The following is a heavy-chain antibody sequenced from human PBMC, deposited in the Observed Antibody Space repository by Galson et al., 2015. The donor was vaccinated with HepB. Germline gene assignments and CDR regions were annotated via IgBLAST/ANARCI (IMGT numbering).Heavy chain of an antibody. J-gene: IGHJ5*02. CDR2: IFTTGST. Sequence: TLSLTCTVSAGSISTYYWSWIRQPAGKGLEWIGRIFTTGSTSYNPSLKSRVTMSVDTSKNQSSLRLSSVTAADTAVYYCAREARPYYDANWFDPWGQGTLFTVSS. CDR1: AGSISTYY. CDR3: AREARPYYDANWFDP. V-gene: IGHV4-4*07. D-gene: IGHD3-3*01.